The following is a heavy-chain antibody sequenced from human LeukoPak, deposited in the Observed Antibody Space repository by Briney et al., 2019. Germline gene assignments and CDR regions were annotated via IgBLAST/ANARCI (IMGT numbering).Heavy chain of an antibody. D-gene: IGHD6-6*01. Sequence: SETLSLTCTVSGGSISSYYWSWIRQPPGKGLEWIGYIYYTGGTNYNPSLKSRVTISADTSRNKFFLKLTSVTAADTAVYYCARCRYSSSPDFENWGRGILVTVSS. CDR2: IYYTGGT. CDR3: ARCRYSSSPDFEN. V-gene: IGHV4-59*08. J-gene: IGHJ4*02. CDR1: GGSISSYY.